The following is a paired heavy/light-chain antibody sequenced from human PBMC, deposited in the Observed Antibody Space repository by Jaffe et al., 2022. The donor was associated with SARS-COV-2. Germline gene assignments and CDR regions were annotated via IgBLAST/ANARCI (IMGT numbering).Light chain of an antibody. J-gene: IGKJ4*01. CDR1: QSISSY. Sequence: DIQMTQSPSSLSASVGDRVTITCRASQSISSYLNWYQQKRGKAPKLLIYAASSLQSGVPSRFSGSGSGTDFTLIISSLQPEDLATYYCQQSYSTPLTFGGGTKVEIK. CDR3: QQSYSTPLT. CDR2: AAS. V-gene: IGKV1-39*01.
Heavy chain of an antibody. CDR3: ARRKAAPRWAFYNAMDV. J-gene: IGHJ6*02. Sequence: QVQLQESGPGLVKPSETLSLTCIVSGGSISSYYWSWIRQPPGKGLEWVGYIYYSGSTNYNPSLKSRVTISVDTSKNQFSLILTSVTAADTAVYYCARRKAAPRWAFYNAMDVWGQGTTVTVSS. V-gene: IGHV4-59*01. CDR1: GGSISSYY. D-gene: IGHD6-6*01. CDR2: IYYSGST.